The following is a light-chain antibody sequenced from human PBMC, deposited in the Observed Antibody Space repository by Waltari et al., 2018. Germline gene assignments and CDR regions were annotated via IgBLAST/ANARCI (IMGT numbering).Light chain of an antibody. CDR2: EVS. Sequence: QSALTQPPSASGSPGQSVTISCTGTSTDIGVYNFVSWYQQHPGKAPKRLSYEVSERPSGVPDRFSGSKSGITASLTVFGLQTEDEADYYCASFAGSNTLFGGGTKLTVL. V-gene: IGLV2-8*01. J-gene: IGLJ2*01. CDR1: STDIGVYNF. CDR3: ASFAGSNTL.